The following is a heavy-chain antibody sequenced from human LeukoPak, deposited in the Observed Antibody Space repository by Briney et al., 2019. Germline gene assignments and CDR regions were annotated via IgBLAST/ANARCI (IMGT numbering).Heavy chain of an antibody. CDR1: GFTFSSYS. V-gene: IGHV3-21*01. D-gene: IGHD6-6*01. CDR2: ISGSSSYT. Sequence: GGSLRLSCAASGFTFSSYSMNWVRQAPGKGLEWVSFISGSSSYTHYADSVKGRFTISRDNAESALYLQMNSLRVEDAAVYYCARGLFVLHYSSSSPFDCWGQGTLVTVSS. CDR3: ARGLFVLHYSSSSPFDC. J-gene: IGHJ4*02.